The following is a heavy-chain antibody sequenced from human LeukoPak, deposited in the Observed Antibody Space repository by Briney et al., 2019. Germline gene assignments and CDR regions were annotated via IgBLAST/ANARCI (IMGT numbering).Heavy chain of an antibody. Sequence: PGGSLRLSCAASGFTFSSYEMNWVRQAPGKGLEWVSYISSSGSTIYYADSVKGRFTISRDNAKNSLYLQMNSLRAEDTALYYCARGTIFGVVIPYYFDYWGQGTLVTVSS. D-gene: IGHD3-3*01. CDR1: GFTFSSYE. J-gene: IGHJ4*02. V-gene: IGHV3-48*03. CDR3: ARGTIFGVVIPYYFDY. CDR2: ISSSGSTI.